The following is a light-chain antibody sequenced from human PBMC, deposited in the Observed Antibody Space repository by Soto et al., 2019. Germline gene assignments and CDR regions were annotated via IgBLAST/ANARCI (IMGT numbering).Light chain of an antibody. Sequence: QSVLTQPPSASGTPGQRVTISCSGSSSNVGSHTVNWYQQLPGTAPKLLIYRSNQRPSGVPDRFSGSKSGTSASLAISGLQSEDEADYYCAVCDDSLNGQVIGGGTKLTVL. J-gene: IGLJ3*02. V-gene: IGLV1-44*01. CDR1: SSNVGSHT. CDR2: RSN. CDR3: AVCDDSLNGQV.